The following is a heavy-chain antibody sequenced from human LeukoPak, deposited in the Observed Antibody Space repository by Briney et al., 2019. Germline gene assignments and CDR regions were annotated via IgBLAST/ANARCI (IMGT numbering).Heavy chain of an antibody. CDR1: GSTFSSYW. CDR3: ARAGGLGDGYNYGY. V-gene: IGHV3-74*01. J-gene: IGHJ4*02. CDR2: INSDGSST. D-gene: IGHD5-24*01. Sequence: GGSLRLSCAASGSTFSSYWMHWVRQAPGKGLVWVSRINSDGSSTSYADSVKGRFTISRDNAKNTLYLQMNSLRAEDTAVYYCARAGGLGDGYNYGYWGQGTLVTVSS.